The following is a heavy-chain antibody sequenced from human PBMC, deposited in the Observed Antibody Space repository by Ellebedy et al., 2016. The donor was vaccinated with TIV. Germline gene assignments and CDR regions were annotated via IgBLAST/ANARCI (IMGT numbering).Heavy chain of an antibody. CDR1: GFTFSNYW. CDR3: ARDQWLGRAYYFDY. V-gene: IGHV3-7*01. D-gene: IGHD6-19*01. CDR2: IKQDGSEK. J-gene: IGHJ4*02. Sequence: GESLKISCAASGFTFSNYWMSWVRQAPGKGLEWVANIKQDGSEKYYVDSVEGRFSISRDNAKNSMYLQMNSLRGEDTAVYYCARDQWLGRAYYFDYWGQGTLLTVSS.